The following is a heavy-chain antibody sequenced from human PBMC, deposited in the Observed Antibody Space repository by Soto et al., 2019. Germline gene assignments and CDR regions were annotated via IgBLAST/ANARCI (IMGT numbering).Heavy chain of an antibody. J-gene: IGHJ1*01. CDR2: ISHDPNNI. Sequence: GGSLRLSCAASGFDFSKYAMHWVRQAPGKGLEWVAPISHDPNNILFGDSVKGRFTISRDNSKNMLSLQMDSLTPEDTAVYYCVTEDESSGHAGTFHHWGQGTQVTVSS. CDR1: GFDFSKYA. CDR3: VTEDESSGHAGTFHH. D-gene: IGHD3-22*01. V-gene: IGHV3-30-3*01.